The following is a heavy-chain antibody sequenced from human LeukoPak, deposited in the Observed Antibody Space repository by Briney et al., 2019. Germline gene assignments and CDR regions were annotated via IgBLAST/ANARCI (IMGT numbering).Heavy chain of an antibody. CDR3: ASPKYGSGSYLDSPFDY. CDR1: GFTFSSYA. D-gene: IGHD3-10*01. V-gene: IGHV3-23*01. Sequence: GGSLRLSCAASGFTFSSYAMRWVRQAPGKGLEWVSAISGSGGSTYYADSVKGRFTISRDNSKNTLYLQMNSLRAEDTAVYYCASPKYGSGSYLDSPFDYWGQGTLVTVSS. J-gene: IGHJ4*02. CDR2: ISGSGGST.